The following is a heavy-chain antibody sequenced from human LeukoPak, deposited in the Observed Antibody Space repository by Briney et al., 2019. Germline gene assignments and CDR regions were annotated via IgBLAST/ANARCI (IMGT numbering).Heavy chain of an antibody. CDR3: ARQGIVVVPAAMSANWFDP. CDR1: GGTFSSYA. D-gene: IGHD2-2*01. Sequence: ASVKVSCKASGGTFSSYANSWVRQAPGQGLEWMGRIIPILGIANYAQKFQGRVTITADKSTSTAYMELSSLRSEDTAVYYCARQGIVVVPAAMSANWFDPWGQGTLVTVSS. CDR2: IIPILGIA. V-gene: IGHV1-69*04. J-gene: IGHJ5*02.